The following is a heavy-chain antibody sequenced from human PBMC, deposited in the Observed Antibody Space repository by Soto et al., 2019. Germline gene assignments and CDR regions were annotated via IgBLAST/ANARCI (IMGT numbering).Heavy chain of an antibody. D-gene: IGHD1-26*01. V-gene: IGHV1-3*01. CDR3: ARDSLPPIVGATPFDY. J-gene: IGHJ4*02. Sequence: QVQPVQSGAEVKKPGASVKVSCKASGYTFTSYAMHWVRQAPGQRLEWMGWINAGNGNTKYSQKFQGRVTITRDTAASTAYMELSSLRSEDTAVYYCARDSLPPIVGATPFDYWGQGTLVTVSS. CDR1: GYTFTSYA. CDR2: INAGNGNT.